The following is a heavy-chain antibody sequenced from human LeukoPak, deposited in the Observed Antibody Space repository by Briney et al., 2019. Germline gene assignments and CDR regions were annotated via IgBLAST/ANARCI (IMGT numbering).Heavy chain of an antibody. CDR1: GGSFSGYY. Sequence: SETLSLTCAVYGGSFSGYYWSWIRQPPGKGLEWIGYIYYSGSTNYNPSLKSRVTISVDTSKNQFSLKLSSVTAADTAVYYCARISVAATGAFDIWGQGTMVTVSS. CDR3: ARISVAATGAFDI. V-gene: IGHV4-59*01. J-gene: IGHJ3*02. D-gene: IGHD6-19*01. CDR2: IYYSGST.